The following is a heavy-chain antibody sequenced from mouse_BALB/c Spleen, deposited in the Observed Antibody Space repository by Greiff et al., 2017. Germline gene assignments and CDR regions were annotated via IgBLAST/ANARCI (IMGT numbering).Heavy chain of an antibody. V-gene: IGHV5-17*02. CDR1: GFTFSSFG. D-gene: IGHD2-13*01. CDR2: ISSGSSTI. Sequence: EVKLMESGGGLVQPGGSRKLSCAASGFTFSSFGMHWVRQAPEKGLEWVAYISSGSSTIYYADTVKGRFTISRDNPKNTLFLQMTSLRSEDTAMYYCARGGLTVYAMDYWGQGTSVTVSS. CDR3: ARGGLTVYAMDY. J-gene: IGHJ4*01.